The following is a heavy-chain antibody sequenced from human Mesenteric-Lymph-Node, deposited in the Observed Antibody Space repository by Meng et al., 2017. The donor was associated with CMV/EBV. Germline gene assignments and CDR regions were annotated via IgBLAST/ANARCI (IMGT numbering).Heavy chain of an antibody. D-gene: IGHD3-16*01. J-gene: IGHJ4*02. CDR1: GFTFSDYS. CDR2: ITGSGRTI. CDR3: AREYSYATSVFDY. Sequence: GGSLRLSCSASGFTFSDYSLTWVRQAPGMGLEWVSYITGSGRTIYYADSVNGRFTISRDNAKNSLYLQMDSLRVEDTAVYYCAREYSYATSVFDYWGQGALVTVSS. V-gene: IGHV3-11*01.